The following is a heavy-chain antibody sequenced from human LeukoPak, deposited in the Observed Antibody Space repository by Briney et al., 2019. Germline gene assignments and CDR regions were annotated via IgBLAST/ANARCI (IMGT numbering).Heavy chain of an antibody. CDR3: AKSRLDYRYYFDY. CDR2: ISGSGGST. Sequence: GGSLRLSCAASGFTFSSYAMSWVRQAPGKGLEWVSAISGSGGSTYYADSVKGRFTISRDNSKNTLYLQTNSLRAEDTAVYYCAKSRLDYRYYFDYWGQGTLVTVSS. CDR1: GFTFSSYA. V-gene: IGHV3-23*01. D-gene: IGHD4-4*01. J-gene: IGHJ4*02.